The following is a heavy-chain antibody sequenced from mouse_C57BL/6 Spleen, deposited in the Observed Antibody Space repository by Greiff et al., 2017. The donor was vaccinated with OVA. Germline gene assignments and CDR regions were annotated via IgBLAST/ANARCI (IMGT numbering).Heavy chain of an antibody. CDR1: GFSLTSYG. D-gene: IGHD4-1*01. V-gene: IGHV2-2*01. J-gene: IGHJ4*01. Sequence: QVQLKESGPGLVQPSQSLSITCTVSGFSLTSYGVHWVRQSPGKGLEWLGVIWSGGSTDYNAAFISRLSISKDNSKSQVFFKMNSLQADDTAIYYCARNQGGTGTGLYAMDYWGQGTSVTVSS. CDR2: IWSGGST. CDR3: ARNQGGTGTGLYAMDY.